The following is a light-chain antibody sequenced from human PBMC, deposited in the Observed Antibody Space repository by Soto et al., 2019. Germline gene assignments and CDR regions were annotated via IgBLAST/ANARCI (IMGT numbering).Light chain of an antibody. V-gene: IGKV3-20*01. CDR1: QGVSSTY. Sequence: ETVLTQSPVTLSWSPGERATLSCRASQGVSSTYLAWYQQRLGQAPRLLIFGASSRATGIPDRFSGSGSGTDFTLSISRLEPEDFAVYYCQLYGNSPPMYTFGQGTKVDIK. CDR3: QLYGNSPPMYT. J-gene: IGKJ2*01. CDR2: GAS.